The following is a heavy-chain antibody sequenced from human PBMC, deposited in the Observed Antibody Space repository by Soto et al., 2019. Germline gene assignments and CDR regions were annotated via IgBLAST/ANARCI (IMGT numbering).Heavy chain of an antibody. CDR3: ARGYVGATVFDY. D-gene: IGHD1-26*01. V-gene: IGHV4-31*03. CDR2: IYYSGST. CDR1: GGSISSGGYY. J-gene: IGHJ4*02. Sequence: QVQLQESGPGLVKPSQTLSLTCTVSGGSISSGGYYWSWIRQHPGKGLEWIGYIYYSGSTYYNPSLKSRVTISVDTSKNQFSLKLSSMTAADTAVYYCARGYVGATVFDYWGQGTLVTVSS.